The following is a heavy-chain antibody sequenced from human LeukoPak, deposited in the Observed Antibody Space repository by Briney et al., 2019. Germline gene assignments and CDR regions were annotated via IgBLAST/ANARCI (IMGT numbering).Heavy chain of an antibody. D-gene: IGHD6-13*01. Sequence: GGSLRLSCAASGFTVSSNYMSWVRQAPGKGLEWVSVIYSGGSTYYADSVKGRFTISRDNPKNTLYLQMNSLRAEDTAVYYCARAGAAAGTFDYWGQGTLVTVSS. J-gene: IGHJ4*02. V-gene: IGHV3-53*01. CDR2: IYSGGST. CDR3: ARAGAAAGTFDY. CDR1: GFTVSSNY.